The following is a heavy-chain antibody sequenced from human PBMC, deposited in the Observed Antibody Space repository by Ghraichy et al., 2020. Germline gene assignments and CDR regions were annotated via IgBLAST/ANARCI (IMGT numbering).Heavy chain of an antibody. J-gene: IGHJ6*02. CDR1: GGSISSYY. D-gene: IGHD5-12*01. V-gene: IGHV4-59*08. CDR3: ARRSGYEYYYYGMDV. Sequence: SETLSLTCTVSGGSISSYYWSWIRQPPGKGLEWIGYIYYSGSTNYNPSLKSRVTISVDTSKNQFSLKLSSVTAADTAVYYCARRSGYEYYYYGMDVWGQGTTVTVSS. CDR2: IYYSGST.